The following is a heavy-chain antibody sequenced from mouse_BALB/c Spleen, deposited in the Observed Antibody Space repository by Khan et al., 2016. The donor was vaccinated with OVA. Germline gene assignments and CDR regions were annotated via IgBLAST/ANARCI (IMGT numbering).Heavy chain of an antibody. CDR2: ISYSGNT. CDR3: ASVYGGDFDY. J-gene: IGHJ2*01. CDR1: GYSIASVYA. D-gene: IGHD1-1*01. Sequence: EVQLQESGPGLVKPSQSLSLTCTVTGYSIASVYAWNWIRQFPGNKLEWMGFISYSGNTNYNPSLKSRISITRNTSKNQFFLQLNSVTSEDTATYCCASVYGGDFDYWGQGTTLTVSS. V-gene: IGHV3-2*02.